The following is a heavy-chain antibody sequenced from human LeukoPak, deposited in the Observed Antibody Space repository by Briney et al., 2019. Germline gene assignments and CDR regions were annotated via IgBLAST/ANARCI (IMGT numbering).Heavy chain of an antibody. Sequence: GSSVKVSCKASGGTFSSYAISWVRQAPGQGLEWMGGIIPIFGTANYAQKSQGRVTITADESTSTAYLELSSLRSEDTAVYYCAREAKRAHDAFDIWGQGTMVTVSS. V-gene: IGHV1-69*01. D-gene: IGHD6-25*01. CDR3: AREAKRAHDAFDI. CDR1: GGTFSSYA. CDR2: IIPIFGTA. J-gene: IGHJ3*02.